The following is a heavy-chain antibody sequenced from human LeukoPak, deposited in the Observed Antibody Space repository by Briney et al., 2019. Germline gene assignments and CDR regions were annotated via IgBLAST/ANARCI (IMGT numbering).Heavy chain of an antibody. V-gene: IGHV1-69*04. D-gene: IGHD3-10*01. CDR3: ARVGREVLYVKGYYYGMDV. CDR1: GGTFSSYA. CDR2: TIPILGIA. Sequence: SVKVSCKASGGTFSSYAISWVRQAPGQGLEWMGRTIPILGIANYAQKFQGRVTITADKSTSTAYMELSSLRSEDTAVYYCARVGREVLYVKGYYYGMDVWGQGTTVTVSS. J-gene: IGHJ6*02.